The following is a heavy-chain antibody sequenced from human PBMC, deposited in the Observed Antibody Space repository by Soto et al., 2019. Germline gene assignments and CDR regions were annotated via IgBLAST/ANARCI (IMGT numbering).Heavy chain of an antibody. V-gene: IGHV1-69*02. J-gene: IGHJ3*02. CDR1: GGTFNTYS. CDR3: ARAMVVGASGAFDI. Sequence: QVQLVQSGAEVKKPGSSVKVSCQAAGGTFNTYSINWVRQAPGQGLEWMGRIIPIVGIAKYAQKFQGRVAITADKYTSTDYMMEVNSLRPEDKAMYYCARAMVVGASGAFDIWGKGKMVTVSS. D-gene: IGHD2-15*01. CDR2: IIPIVGIA.